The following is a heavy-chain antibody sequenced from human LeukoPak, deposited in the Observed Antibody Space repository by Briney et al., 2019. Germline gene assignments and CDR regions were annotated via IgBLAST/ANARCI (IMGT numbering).Heavy chain of an antibody. CDR2: IWYDGRDK. Sequence: GGSLRLSCAASGFTFSSYGMHWVRQAPGKGLEWVAFIWYDGRDKYYADSVKGRFTISRDNSKNTLYLQMNSLRPEDTAMYYCAKDPYSYGSYFDYWGQGILVTVSS. CDR3: AKDPYSYGSYFDY. CDR1: GFTFSSYG. J-gene: IGHJ4*02. D-gene: IGHD5-18*01. V-gene: IGHV3-30*02.